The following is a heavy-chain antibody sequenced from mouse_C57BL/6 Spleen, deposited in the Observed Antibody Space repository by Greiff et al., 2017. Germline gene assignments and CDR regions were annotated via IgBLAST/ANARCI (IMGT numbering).Heavy chain of an antibody. CDR1: GFTFSSYA. D-gene: IGHD4-1*01. CDR3: ARGGTGTVFDY. Sequence: EVQRVESGGGLVKPGGSLKLSCAASGFTFSSYAMSWVRQTPEKRLEWVATISDGGSYTYYPDNVKGRFTISRDNAKNNLYLQMSHLKSEDTAMYYCARGGTGTVFDYWGQGTTLTVSS. J-gene: IGHJ2*01. CDR2: ISDGGSYT. V-gene: IGHV5-4*01.